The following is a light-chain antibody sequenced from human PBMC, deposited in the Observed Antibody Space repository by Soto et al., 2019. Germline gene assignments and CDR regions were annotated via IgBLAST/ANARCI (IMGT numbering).Light chain of an antibody. CDR2: GAS. V-gene: IGKV3-20*01. CDR3: QQYGSSPWT. CDR1: QSVISNF. Sequence: EIVLTQSPGTLSLSPGDRATLSCRASQSVISNFLAWYQQKPGQAPRLLIYGASSRATGIPDRFSGSGSGTDFTLAISRLEPEDLAVYYCQQYGSSPWTFGRGTTVEI. J-gene: IGKJ1*01.